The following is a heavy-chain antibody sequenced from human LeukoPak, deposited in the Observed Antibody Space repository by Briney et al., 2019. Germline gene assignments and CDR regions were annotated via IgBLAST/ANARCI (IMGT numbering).Heavy chain of an antibody. Sequence: PGGSLTLSCAASGFTFSSYGMHWVRQAPGKGLEWVAFIRYDGSNKYYADSVKGRFTISRDNSKNTLYTQMNSLRAEDTAVYYCATLGGSWLVSDNEYWGQGTLVTVSS. V-gene: IGHV3-30*02. CDR1: GFTFSSYG. D-gene: IGHD6-19*01. CDR3: ATLGGSWLVSDNEY. CDR2: IRYDGSNK. J-gene: IGHJ4*02.